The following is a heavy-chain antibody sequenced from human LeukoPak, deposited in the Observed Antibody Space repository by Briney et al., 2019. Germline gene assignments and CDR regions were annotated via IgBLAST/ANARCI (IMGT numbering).Heavy chain of an antibody. Sequence: ASVKVSCKASGYTFTSYYMHWVRQAPGQGLEWMGIINPSGGSTSYAQKFQGRVTITADESTSTAYMELSSLRSEDTAVYYCARSDEYSSSSRYYGMDVWGQGTTVTVSS. CDR3: ARSDEYSSSSRYYGMDV. D-gene: IGHD6-6*01. CDR1: GYTFTSYY. J-gene: IGHJ6*02. V-gene: IGHV1-46*01. CDR2: INPSGGST.